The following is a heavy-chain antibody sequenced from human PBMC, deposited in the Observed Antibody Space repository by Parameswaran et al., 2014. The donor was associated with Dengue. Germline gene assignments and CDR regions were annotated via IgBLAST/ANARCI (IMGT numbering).Heavy chain of an antibody. J-gene: IGHJ4*02. CDR2: ISSSGSTI. V-gene: IGHV3-48*03. D-gene: IGHD3-16*01. CDR3: ARSRSAVGPFGD. Sequence: WIRQPPGKGLEWVSYISSSGSTIYYADSVKGRFTISRDNAKNSLYLQMNSLRAEDTAVYYCARSRSAVGPFGDWGQGTLVTVSS.